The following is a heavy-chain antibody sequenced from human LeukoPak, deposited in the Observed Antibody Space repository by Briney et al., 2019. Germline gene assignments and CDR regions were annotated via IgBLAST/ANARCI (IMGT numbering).Heavy chain of an antibody. D-gene: IGHD1-26*01. J-gene: IGHJ4*02. CDR1: GFTFSNSG. CDR2: ISFDGSDK. Sequence: GGSLRLSCAGSGFTFSNSGMHWVSHAPGKGLEWVVVISFDGSDKYYADSVKGRFTISRDNAKNTVYLQMNSLRAEDTAVYYCAILGRADFDYWGQGTLVTVSS. V-gene: IGHV3-30*03. CDR3: AILGRADFDY.